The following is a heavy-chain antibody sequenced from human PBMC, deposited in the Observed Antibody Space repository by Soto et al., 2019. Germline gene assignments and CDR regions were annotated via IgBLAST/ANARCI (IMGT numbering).Heavy chain of an antibody. J-gene: IGHJ4*02. CDR3: ARVCNTWEDDY. CDR1: GFTFSDYG. CDR2: ISRGSDTI. D-gene: IGHD1-26*01. V-gene: IGHV3-48*02. Sequence: EVQLVESGGGLVQPGGSLRLSCVVSGFTFSDYGVNWVRQAPGKGLEWVSYISRGSDTIYYADSVKGRFTISRDNAKNSLFLQMNSLRDEDTSLYYCARVCNTWEDDYWGQGTLVTVSS.